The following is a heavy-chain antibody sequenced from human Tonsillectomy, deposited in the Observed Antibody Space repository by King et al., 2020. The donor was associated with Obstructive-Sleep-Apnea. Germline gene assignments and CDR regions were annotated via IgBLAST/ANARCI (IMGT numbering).Heavy chain of an antibody. Sequence: VQLVESGGGLVKPGGSLRLSCAASGFTFSSYSMNWVRQAPGKGLEWVSSISSSSSYIYYADSVKGRFTISRDNAKNSLYLQMNSLRAEDTAVYYCARGIVVVKDAFDIWGQGTMVTVSS. J-gene: IGHJ3*02. V-gene: IGHV3-21*01. D-gene: IGHD3-22*01. CDR1: GFTFSSYS. CDR2: ISSSSSYI. CDR3: ARGIVVVKDAFDI.